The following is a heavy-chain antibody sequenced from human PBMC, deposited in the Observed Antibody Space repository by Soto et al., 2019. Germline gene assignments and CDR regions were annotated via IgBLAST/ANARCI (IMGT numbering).Heavy chain of an antibody. CDR1: GFTFSSYW. V-gene: IGHV3-74*01. J-gene: IGHJ4*02. CDR3: ARAGQECGGDCYATHFHY. CDR2: INSDGSST. D-gene: IGHD2-21*02. Sequence: GGSLRLSCAASGFTFSSYWIHWVRQAPGKGLVWVSRINSDGSSTTYADSVKGRFTISRDNAKNTLYLQMSSLTSEDTTVYYCARAGQECGGDCYATHFHYWGQGTLVTVSS.